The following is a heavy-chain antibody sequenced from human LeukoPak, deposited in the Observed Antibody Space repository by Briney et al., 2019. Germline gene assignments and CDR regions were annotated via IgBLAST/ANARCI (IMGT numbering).Heavy chain of an antibody. CDR2: IASKTDGGAT. V-gene: IGHV3-15*07. J-gene: IGHJ4*02. D-gene: IGHD3-10*01. Sequence: PGGSLRLSCSTSGLTVTNAWMNWVRQAPGEGLDWVGRIASKTDGGATDYAAPVKGRFTISRDDSKNTLNLQMNSLKTEDTAVYYCTTGIRVDWSQGTLVTVSS. CDR3: TTGIRVD. CDR1: GLTVTNAW.